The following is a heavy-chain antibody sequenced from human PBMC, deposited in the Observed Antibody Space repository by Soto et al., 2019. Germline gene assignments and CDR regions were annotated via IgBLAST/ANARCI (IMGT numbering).Heavy chain of an antibody. CDR1: GFTFSSYA. CDR2: ISGSGGST. Sequence: GGSLRLSCAASGFTFSSYAMSWVRQAPGKGLEWVSAISGSGGSTYYADSVKGRFTISRDNSKNTLYLQMNSLRAEDTAVYYCVKLRFLEWLFSRPDYWGQGTLVTVSS. CDR3: VKLRFLEWLFSRPDY. V-gene: IGHV3-23*01. J-gene: IGHJ4*02. D-gene: IGHD3-3*01.